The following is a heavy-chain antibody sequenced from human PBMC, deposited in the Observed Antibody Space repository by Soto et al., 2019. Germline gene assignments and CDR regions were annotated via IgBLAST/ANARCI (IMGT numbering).Heavy chain of an antibody. CDR3: ARDHHPPPLYDSSGYYYGFVEFDY. J-gene: IGHJ4*02. D-gene: IGHD3-22*01. CDR2: ISAYNGNT. V-gene: IGHV1-18*01. CDR1: CYTFTSYG. Sequence: QVQLVQSGAEVKKPGASVKVSCKASCYTFTSYGISWVRQAPGQGLEWMGWISAYNGNTNYAQKLQGRVTMTTDTSTSTAYMEMRSLRSDDTAVYYCARDHHPPPLYDSSGYYYGFVEFDYWGQGNLVTVSS.